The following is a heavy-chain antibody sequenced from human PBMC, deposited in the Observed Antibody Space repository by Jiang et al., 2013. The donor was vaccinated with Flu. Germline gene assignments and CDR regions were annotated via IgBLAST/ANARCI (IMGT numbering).Heavy chain of an antibody. CDR1: GYTFSSYA. Sequence: GAEVKEPGASVKLSCKASGYTFSSYAIHWVRQAPGQRLEWMGWINAGNGNTRYSQKFQGRVTITRDTGASTAYMELSSLRSEDTTVYYCARAEYGDSGGYFDYWSQGTLVTVSS. J-gene: IGHJ4*02. V-gene: IGHV1-3*01. D-gene: IGHD4-17*01. CDR3: ARAEYGDSGGYFDY. CDR2: INAGNGNT.